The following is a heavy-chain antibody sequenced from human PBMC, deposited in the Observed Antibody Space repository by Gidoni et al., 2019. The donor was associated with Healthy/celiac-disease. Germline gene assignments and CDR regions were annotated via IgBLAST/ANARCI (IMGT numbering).Heavy chain of an antibody. CDR1: GFTLRRYA. CDR3: ARAGVSDIVVVPAAIRDYYYYGMDV. Sequence: QVQLVESGGGVVQPGRSLRLSCAASGFTLRRYAMRWVRQAPGKGLEGVAVISYDGSNKYYADSVKGRFTISRDNSKNTLYLQMNSLRAEDTAVYYCARAGVSDIVVVPAAIRDYYYYGMDVWGQGTTVTVSS. V-gene: IGHV3-30-3*01. D-gene: IGHD2-2*02. J-gene: IGHJ6*02. CDR2: ISYDGSNK.